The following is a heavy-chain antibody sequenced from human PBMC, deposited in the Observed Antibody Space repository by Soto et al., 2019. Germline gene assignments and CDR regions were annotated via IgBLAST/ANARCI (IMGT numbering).Heavy chain of an antibody. J-gene: IGHJ4*02. CDR1: GFTFSSYA. D-gene: IGHD2-2*01. Sequence: EVQLLESGGGLVQPGGSLRLSCAASGFTFSSYAMSWVRQAPGKGLEWVSAISGSGGSTYYADSVKGRFTISRDNSKNTLDLQRNSLRDEETAVYYCASGGYCSSTSCFIPDYWGQGTLVTVAS. CDR3: ASGGYCSSTSCFIPDY. CDR2: ISGSGGST. V-gene: IGHV3-23*01.